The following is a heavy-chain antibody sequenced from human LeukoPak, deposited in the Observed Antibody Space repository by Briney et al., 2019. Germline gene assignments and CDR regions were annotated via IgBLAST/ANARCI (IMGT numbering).Heavy chain of an antibody. D-gene: IGHD1-1*01. Sequence: SETLSLTCAVYGASFSNSYWSWIRQPPGKGLEWIGEIDHTRNTKYNPSLKGRVTISLDTSKNQFSLDLTSVTATDTAVYCCATASQLGSYNWFDPWGQGTLVTVSS. V-gene: IGHV4-34*01. CDR2: IDHTRNT. CDR3: ATASQLGSYNWFDP. J-gene: IGHJ5*02. CDR1: GASFSNSY.